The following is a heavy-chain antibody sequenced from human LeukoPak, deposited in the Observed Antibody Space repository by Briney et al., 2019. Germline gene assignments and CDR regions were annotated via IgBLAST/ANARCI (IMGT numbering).Heavy chain of an antibody. CDR3: ARRIDYYYYYYGMDV. D-gene: IGHD4-11*01. V-gene: IGHV3-11*01. Sequence: GGSLRLSCAASGFTFSDYYMSWIRQAPGKGLEWVSYISSSGSTIYYADSVRGRFTISRVNAKNSLYLQMNSLRAEDTAVYYCARRIDYYYYYYGMDVWGQGTTVTVSS. CDR1: GFTFSDYY. J-gene: IGHJ6*02. CDR2: ISSSGSTI.